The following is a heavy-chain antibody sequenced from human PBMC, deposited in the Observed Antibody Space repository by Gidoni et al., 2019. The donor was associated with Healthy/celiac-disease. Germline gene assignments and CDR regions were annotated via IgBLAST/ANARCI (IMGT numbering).Heavy chain of an antibody. V-gene: IGHV4-4*02. CDR2: IYHSGST. CDR3: ARVGCSGGSCYSEAAFDI. Sequence: QVQLQESGPGLVKPSGTLSLTCAVPGGSISSSTWWSWVRQPPGKGLEWIGEIYHSGSTNYNPSLKSRVTISVDKSKNQFSLKLSSVTAADTAVYYCARVGCSGGSCYSEAAFDIWGQGTMVTVSS. D-gene: IGHD2-15*01. J-gene: IGHJ3*02. CDR1: GGSISSSTW.